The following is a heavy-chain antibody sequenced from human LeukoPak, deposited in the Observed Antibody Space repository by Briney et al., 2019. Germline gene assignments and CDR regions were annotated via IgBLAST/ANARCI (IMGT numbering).Heavy chain of an antibody. D-gene: IGHD3-22*01. Sequence: GGSRRLSCAASGFTFSSNAMSWVRQAPGKGLEWVSAISGSGDSTFYADSVKGRFTISRDNSKNTLYLQMNSLRAEDTAVYYCARHTGSGYYYGNWGQGTLVTVSS. CDR1: GFTFSSNA. CDR3: ARHTGSGYYYGN. CDR2: ISGSGDST. V-gene: IGHV3-23*01. J-gene: IGHJ4*02.